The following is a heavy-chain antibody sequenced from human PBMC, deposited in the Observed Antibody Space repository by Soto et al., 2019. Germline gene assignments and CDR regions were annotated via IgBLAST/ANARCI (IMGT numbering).Heavy chain of an antibody. Sequence: SVKVSCKASGGTFSSYAISWVRQAPGQGLEWMGGIIPIFGTANYAQKFQGRVTITADESTSTAYMELSSLRSEDTAVYYCARTPSLAAAGTAHLDYWGQGTLVTVSS. CDR3: ARTPSLAAAGTAHLDY. J-gene: IGHJ4*02. V-gene: IGHV1-69*13. CDR2: IIPIFGTA. CDR1: GGTFSSYA. D-gene: IGHD6-13*01.